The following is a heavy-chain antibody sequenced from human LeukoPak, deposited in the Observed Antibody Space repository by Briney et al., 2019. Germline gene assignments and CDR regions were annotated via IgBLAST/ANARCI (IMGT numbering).Heavy chain of an antibody. Sequence: GGSLRLSCAASGFTFSSYSMNWVRQAPGKGLEWVSSISSSSSYIYYADSVKGRFTISRDNAKNSLYLQMNSLRAEDTAVYYCARDLSPKTCIAAAGSRWGQGTLVTVSS. CDR2: ISSSSSYI. CDR3: ARDLSPKTCIAAAGSR. V-gene: IGHV3-21*01. CDR1: GFTFSSYS. J-gene: IGHJ4*02. D-gene: IGHD6-13*01.